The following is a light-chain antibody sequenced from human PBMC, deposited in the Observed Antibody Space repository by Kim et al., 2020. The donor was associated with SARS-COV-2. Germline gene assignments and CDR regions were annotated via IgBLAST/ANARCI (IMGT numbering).Light chain of an antibody. CDR2: GKN. CDR1: SLNYFY. V-gene: IGLV3-19*01. J-gene: IGLJ1*01. Sequence: GQQLRIHCQGDSLNYFYASWYPQKSGQAPVLVIYGKNQLPSGIPDRFSSSTSGHTASLTITGAQAEDEADYFCSSRDTIDNRPFYVFGTGTKVTVL. CDR3: SSRDTIDNRPFYV.